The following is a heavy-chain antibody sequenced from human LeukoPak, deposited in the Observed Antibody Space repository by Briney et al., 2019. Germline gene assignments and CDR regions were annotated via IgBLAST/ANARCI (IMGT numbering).Heavy chain of an antibody. CDR2: IRYDGSNK. D-gene: IGHD3-22*01. Sequence: GGSLRLSCAASGFTFSSYGMHWVRQAPGKGLEWVTFIRYDGSNKYYADSVKGRFTISRDNSKNTLYLQMNSLRAEDTAVYYCARASSPWDSSGYSVDYWGQGTLVTVSS. J-gene: IGHJ4*02. V-gene: IGHV3-30*02. CDR1: GFTFSSYG. CDR3: ARASSPWDSSGYSVDY.